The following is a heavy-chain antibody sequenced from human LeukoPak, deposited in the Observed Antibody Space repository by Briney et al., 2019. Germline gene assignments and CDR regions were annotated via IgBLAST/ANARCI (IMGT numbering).Heavy chain of an antibody. CDR2: MNPNSGNT. CDR3: ARGREWELLRNSWFDP. Sequence: ASVKVSCKASGYTFTSYDINWVRQATGQGLEWMGWMNPNSGNTGYAQKFQGRVTMTRNTSISTAYMELSSLRSEDTAVYYCARGREWELLRNSWFDPWGQGTLVTVSS. J-gene: IGHJ5*02. CDR1: GYTFTSYD. D-gene: IGHD1-26*01. V-gene: IGHV1-8*02.